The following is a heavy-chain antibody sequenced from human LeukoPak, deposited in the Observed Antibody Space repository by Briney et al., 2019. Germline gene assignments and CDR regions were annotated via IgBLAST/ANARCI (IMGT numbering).Heavy chain of an antibody. CDR2: IYYSGST. V-gene: IGHV4-61*01. J-gene: IGHJ5*02. CDR3: ARGGSSVWFDP. Sequence: PSETLSLTCTVSGGSVSSGSYYWSWIRQPPGKGLEWIGYIYYSGSTNYNPSLKSRVTISVDTSKNQFSLKLSSVTAADTAVYYCARGGSSVWFDPWGQGTLVTVSS. CDR1: GGSVSSGSYY. D-gene: IGHD6-6*01.